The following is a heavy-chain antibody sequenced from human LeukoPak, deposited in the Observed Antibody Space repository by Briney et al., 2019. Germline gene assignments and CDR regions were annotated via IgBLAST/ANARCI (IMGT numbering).Heavy chain of an antibody. CDR1: GFTFGDYA. Sequence: GGSLRLSCTASGFTFGDYAMSWFRQAPGKGLEWVGFIRSKAYGGTTEYAASVKGRFTISRDDSKSTAYLQMNSLKTEDTAVYYCTRERSSSPDAFDIWGQGTMVTVSS. D-gene: IGHD6-6*01. V-gene: IGHV3-49*03. CDR2: IRSKAYGGTT. CDR3: TRERSSSPDAFDI. J-gene: IGHJ3*02.